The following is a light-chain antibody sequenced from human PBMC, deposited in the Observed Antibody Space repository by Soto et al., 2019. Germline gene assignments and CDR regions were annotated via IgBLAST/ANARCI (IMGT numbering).Light chain of an antibody. CDR3: QQLNSYSMVT. Sequence: DIQLTQSPSFRSASVGDRVTITFRASQGISSYLAWYQQKPGKAPNLLIFGASSLQSGVPSRFSGSGSGAEFALTINSLQPQDFATYYCQQLNSYSMVTFGPGTKVDIK. CDR2: GAS. J-gene: IGKJ3*01. CDR1: QGISSY. V-gene: IGKV1-9*01.